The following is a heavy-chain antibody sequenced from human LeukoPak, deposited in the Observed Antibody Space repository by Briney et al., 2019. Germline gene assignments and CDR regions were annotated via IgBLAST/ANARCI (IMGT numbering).Heavy chain of an antibody. J-gene: IGHJ4*02. CDR1: GFPFSSFG. D-gene: IGHD3-10*01. V-gene: IGHV3-30*02. CDR3: AKDSKRWKTYYYEAGSYYFDY. Sequence: GALKPPLPASGFPFSSFGLDRVPQAPGKGLGWVAFLRFDGSKKYYADSVKGRFTISRDNSKNTLYLQMNSLRPEDTAVYYCAKDSKRWKTYYYEAGSYYFDYWGQGTRVTVSS. CDR2: LRFDGSKK.